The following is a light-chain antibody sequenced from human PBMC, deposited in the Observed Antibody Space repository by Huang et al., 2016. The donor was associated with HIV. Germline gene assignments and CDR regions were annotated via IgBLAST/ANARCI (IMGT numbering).Light chain of an antibody. V-gene: IGKV3-11*01. CDR1: QSVTRY. J-gene: IGKJ2*01. Sequence: EIVLTQSPATLSLSPGERATLSCRTSQSVTRYLAWYQQKSGQAPRLLIYDASIRATGIPAMFSGSGSGTDFTLTISSLEPEDFAVYYCQQRSNWPTYTFGQGTKLEIK. CDR3: QQRSNWPTYT. CDR2: DAS.